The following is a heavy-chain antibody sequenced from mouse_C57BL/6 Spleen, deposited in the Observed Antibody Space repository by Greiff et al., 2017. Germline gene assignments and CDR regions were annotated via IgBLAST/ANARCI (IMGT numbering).Heavy chain of an antibody. J-gene: IGHJ4*01. CDR3: ARDGYEDAMDY. CDR1: GFTFSSYA. CDR2: ISDGGSYT. Sequence: EVKLMESGGGLVKPGGSLKLSCAASGFTFSSYAMSWVRQTPEKRLEWVATISDGGSYTYYPDNVKGRFTISRDNAKNKLYLKMSQLKSEDTAMYYCARDGYEDAMDYWGQGTSVTVSS. D-gene: IGHD2-2*01. V-gene: IGHV5-4*01.